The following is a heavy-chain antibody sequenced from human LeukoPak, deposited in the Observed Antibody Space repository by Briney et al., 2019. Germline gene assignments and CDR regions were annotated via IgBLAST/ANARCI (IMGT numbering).Heavy chain of an antibody. CDR3: ARDRPGYCSGGSCYGLDY. Sequence: SETLSLTCTVSGGSISSYYWSWVRQPAGKGLEWMGRIYTSGSTNYNPSLKSRVTMSVDTSKNQFYLKLSSVTAADTAVYYCARDRPGYCSGGSCYGLDYWGQGTLVTVSS. D-gene: IGHD2-15*01. CDR2: IYTSGST. CDR1: GGSISSYY. V-gene: IGHV4-4*07. J-gene: IGHJ4*02.